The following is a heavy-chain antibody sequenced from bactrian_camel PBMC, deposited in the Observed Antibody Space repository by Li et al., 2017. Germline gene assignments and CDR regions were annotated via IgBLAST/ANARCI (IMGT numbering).Heavy chain of an antibody. Sequence: QVQLVESGGGSAQAGGSLRLDCAASGTTYSGHCTGWFRQVPGKRRERVAALDSDGAASYADSVKGRFTVSKDNAKNALYLQMSSLKPEDTGMYYCAAGPRLYGGSWSFPAWYKYWGQGTQVTVS. J-gene: IGHJ4*01. V-gene: IGHV3S9*01. D-gene: IGHD6*01. CDR1: GTTYSGHC. CDR3: AAGPRLYGGSWSFPAWYKY. CDR2: LDSDGAA.